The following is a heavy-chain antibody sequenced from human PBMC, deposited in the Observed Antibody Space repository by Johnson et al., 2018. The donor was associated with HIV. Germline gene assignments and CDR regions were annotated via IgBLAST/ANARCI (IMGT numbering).Heavy chain of an antibody. CDR3: ARASSIAARGADAFDI. Sequence: VQLVESGGGLVQPGRSLKLSCAASGFTFDDYAMHWVRQTPGKGLEWVSVIYSGGSTYYADSVKGRFTISRDNSKNTLYLQMNSLRAEDTAVYYCARASSIAARGADAFDIWGQGTMVTVSS. V-gene: IGHV3-66*02. CDR2: IYSGGST. CDR1: GFTFDDYA. D-gene: IGHD6-6*01. J-gene: IGHJ3*02.